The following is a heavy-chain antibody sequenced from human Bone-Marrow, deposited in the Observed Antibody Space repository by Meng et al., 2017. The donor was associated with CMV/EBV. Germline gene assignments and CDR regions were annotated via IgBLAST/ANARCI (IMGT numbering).Heavy chain of an antibody. J-gene: IGHJ6*02. CDR1: GYTFTSYG. CDR3: ASSSSYYYYYGMDV. V-gene: IGHV1-18*01. CDR2: ISAYNGNT. Sequence: ASVKVSCKASGYTFTSYGISWVRQAPGQGLEWMGWISAYNGNTNYAQKLQGRVTMTTDTSTSTAYMELRSLRADDTAVYYGASSSSYYYYYGMDVWGQGTTVTVSS. D-gene: IGHD6-13*01.